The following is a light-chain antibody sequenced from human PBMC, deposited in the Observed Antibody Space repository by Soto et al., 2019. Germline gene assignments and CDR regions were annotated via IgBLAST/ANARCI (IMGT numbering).Light chain of an antibody. CDR1: QSVSSN. CDR3: QQYNNWPPMYT. Sequence: EIVMTQSPSTLSVSPGERATLSCRASQSVSSNLAWYQQKAGQAPRLLINGASTRATGIPARFSGSGSGTEFTLTLSSLQSEDFAVYYCQQYNNWPPMYTFGQGTKLETK. J-gene: IGKJ2*01. V-gene: IGKV3-15*01. CDR2: GAS.